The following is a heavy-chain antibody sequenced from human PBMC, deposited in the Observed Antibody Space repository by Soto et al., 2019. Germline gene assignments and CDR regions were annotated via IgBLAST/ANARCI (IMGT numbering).Heavy chain of an antibody. CDR3: ARDTETLGPRANDALDI. J-gene: IGHJ3*02. Sequence: QAQLVQSGAEMKKPGASVKVSCKATGYTFSAYTMNWVRQAPGQSLEWMGRINAGSGNTKYSQNFQGRVSITRDTSASTVNMELTGLTSEDTAVYYCARDTETLGPRANDALDIWGQGTMVTVSS. D-gene: IGHD3-3*02. CDR2: INAGSGNT. V-gene: IGHV1-3*01. CDR1: GYTFSAYT.